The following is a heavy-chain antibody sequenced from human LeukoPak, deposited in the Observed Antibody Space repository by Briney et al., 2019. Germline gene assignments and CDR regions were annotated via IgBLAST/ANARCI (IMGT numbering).Heavy chain of an antibody. CDR1: GGSISSYY. D-gene: IGHD6-19*01. CDR2: IYYSGST. CDR3: ARNVGWYYFDY. J-gene: IGHJ4*02. V-gene: IGHV4-59*08. Sequence: SETLSLTCTVSGGSISSYYWSWIRQPPGEGLEWIGYIYYSGSTNYNPSLKSRVTISVDTSKNQFSLKLSSVTAADTAVYYCARNVGWYYFDYWGQGTLVTVSS.